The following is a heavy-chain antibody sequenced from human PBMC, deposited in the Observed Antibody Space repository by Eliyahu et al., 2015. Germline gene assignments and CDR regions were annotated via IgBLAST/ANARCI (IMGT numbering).Heavy chain of an antibody. CDR3: VVVVVAAQRVFDY. CDR1: GYXFTSYG. CDR2: ISAYNGNT. Sequence: QVQLVQSGAEVKXPGASVXVSCXASGYXFTSYGISXVRQAPGQGLEWMGWISAYNGNTNYAQKLQGRVTMTTDTSTSTAYMELRSLRSDDTAVYYCVVVVVAAQRVFDYWGQGTLVTVSS. D-gene: IGHD2-15*01. V-gene: IGHV1-18*01. J-gene: IGHJ4*02.